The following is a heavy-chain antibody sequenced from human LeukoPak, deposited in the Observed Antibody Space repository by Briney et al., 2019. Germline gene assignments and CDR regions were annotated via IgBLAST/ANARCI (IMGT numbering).Heavy chain of an antibody. V-gene: IGHV1-69*05. CDR3: ASPSDASGSYFLGFDY. Sequence: SVKVSCKASGGTFSSYAISWVRQAPGQGLEWMGRVIPIFGTANYAQKFQGRVTITTDESTSTAYMELSSLRSEDTAVYYCASPSDASGSYFLGFDYWGQGTLVTVSS. J-gene: IGHJ4*02. CDR1: GGTFSSYA. D-gene: IGHD1-26*01. CDR2: VIPIFGTA.